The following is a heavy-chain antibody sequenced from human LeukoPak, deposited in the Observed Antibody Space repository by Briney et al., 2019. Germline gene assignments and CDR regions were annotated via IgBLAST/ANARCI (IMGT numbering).Heavy chain of an antibody. V-gene: IGHV3-74*01. D-gene: IGHD3-22*01. Sequence: GGSLRLSCAVSEFTFITYGSHSGRHGPEKRLAWVSRITSDGSATGYADSVKGRFTISRDNAKNTLYLHMDSLRAEDTAVDYCARGAAPGYFDLWGRGTLVTVYS. J-gene: IGHJ2*01. CDR1: EFTFITYG. CDR2: ITSDGSAT. CDR3: ARGAAPGYFDL.